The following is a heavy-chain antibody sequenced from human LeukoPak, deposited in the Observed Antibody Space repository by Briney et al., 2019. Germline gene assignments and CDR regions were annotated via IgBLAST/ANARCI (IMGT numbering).Heavy chain of an antibody. CDR1: GFTFSSYS. CDR3: ARARDYDFWSGYYGHYYYYMDV. V-gene: IGHV3-21*01. J-gene: IGHJ6*03. Sequence: GGSLRLSCAASGFTFSSYSMNWVRQAPGKGLEWVSSISSSSSYIYYADSVEGRFTISRDNAKNSLYLQMNSLRAEDTAAYYCARARDYDFWSGYYGHYYYYMDVWGKGTTVTVSS. CDR2: ISSSSSYI. D-gene: IGHD3-3*01.